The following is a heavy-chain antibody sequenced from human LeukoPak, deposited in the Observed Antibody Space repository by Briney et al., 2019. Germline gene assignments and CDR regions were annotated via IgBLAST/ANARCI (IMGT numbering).Heavy chain of an antibody. D-gene: IGHD1-26*01. J-gene: IGHJ4*02. CDR1: GDSNSSTSGF. CDR3: ARLSWATNYFDY. CDR2: IHYAGTI. V-gene: IGHV4-39*07. Sequence: MTSETLSLTCTVTGDSNSSTSGFWGWIRQPPGKGMEWIGTIHYAGTIYYNPSLESRVTISVDTSKNQFSLKLSSVTAADTAVYYCARLSWATNYFDYWGQGTLVTVSS.